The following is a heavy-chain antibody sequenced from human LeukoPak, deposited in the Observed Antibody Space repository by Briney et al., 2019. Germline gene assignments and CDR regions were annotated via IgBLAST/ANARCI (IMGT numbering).Heavy chain of an antibody. CDR2: IFSNDEK. CDR3: ARRHYYDSSGYYYADY. CDR1: GFSRSNARMG. Sequence: ESGPTLVKPTETLTLTCTVSGFSRSNARMGVSWIRQPPGKALEWLAHIFSNDEKSYSTSLKSRLTISKDTSKSQVVLTMTNMDPVDTATCYCARRHYYDSSGYYYADYWGQGTLVTVSS. D-gene: IGHD3-22*01. J-gene: IGHJ4*02. V-gene: IGHV2-26*01.